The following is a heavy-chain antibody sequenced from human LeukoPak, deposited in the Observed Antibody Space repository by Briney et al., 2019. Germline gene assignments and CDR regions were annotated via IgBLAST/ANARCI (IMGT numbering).Heavy chain of an antibody. Sequence: GASLRLSCVASGFTFSNYAMSWVRQAPGKGLEWVSAVTGRGSSTYYADSVKGRFTISRDNSRNTLFLQMNSLRAEDTAIYYCAKWGDFDILTGYYVSDFWGQGTLVTVSS. V-gene: IGHV3-23*01. CDR3: AKWGDFDILTGYYVSDF. CDR2: VTGRGSST. J-gene: IGHJ4*02. D-gene: IGHD3-9*01. CDR1: GFTFSNYA.